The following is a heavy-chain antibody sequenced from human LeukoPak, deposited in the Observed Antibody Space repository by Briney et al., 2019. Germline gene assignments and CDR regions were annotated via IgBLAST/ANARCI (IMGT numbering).Heavy chain of an antibody. CDR3: ARIVVVPAAMGFDY. Sequence: GGSLRLSCAASGFTFSSYSMNWVRQAPGKGLEWVSSISSSSSYIYYADSVKDRFTISRDNAKNSLYLQMNSLRAEDTAVYYCARIVVVPAAMGFDYWGQGTLVTVSS. CDR2: ISSSSSYI. V-gene: IGHV3-21*01. J-gene: IGHJ4*02. CDR1: GFTFSSYS. D-gene: IGHD2-2*01.